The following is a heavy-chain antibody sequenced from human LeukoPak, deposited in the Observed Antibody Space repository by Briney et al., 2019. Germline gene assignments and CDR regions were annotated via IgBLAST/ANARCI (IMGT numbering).Heavy chain of an antibody. CDR2: INHSGST. CDR1: GGSFSGYY. Sequence: PSETLSLTCAVYGGSFSGYYWSWIRQPPGKGLEWIGEINHSGSTNYNPSLKSRVTISVATSKNQFSLKLSSVTAADTAVYYCARRRYYDYVWGSYRPSYFDYWGQGTLVTVSS. J-gene: IGHJ4*02. V-gene: IGHV4-34*01. CDR3: ARRRYYDYVWGSYRPSYFDY. D-gene: IGHD3-16*02.